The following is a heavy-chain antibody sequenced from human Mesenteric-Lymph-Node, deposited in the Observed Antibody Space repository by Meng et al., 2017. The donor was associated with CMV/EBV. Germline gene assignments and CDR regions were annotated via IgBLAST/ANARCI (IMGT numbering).Heavy chain of an antibody. D-gene: IGHD2/OR15-2a*01. J-gene: IGHJ4*02. V-gene: IGHV4-61*08. Sequence: TVSGGADTCGGYYRSWIRQPPGKGLEWIGHVYYSGSTDDNPYLKSRVTISLDTSKNQFSLRLISVTAADTAVYYCARDRNRWGLFDFWGQGALVTVSS. CDR2: VYYSGST. CDR3: ARDRNRWGLFDF. CDR1: GGADTCGGYY.